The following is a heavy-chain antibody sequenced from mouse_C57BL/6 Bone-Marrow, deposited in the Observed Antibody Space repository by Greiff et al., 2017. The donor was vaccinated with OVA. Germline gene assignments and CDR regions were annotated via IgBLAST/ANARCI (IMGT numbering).Heavy chain of an antibody. CDR1: GFTFSDYG. J-gene: IGHJ4*01. CDR3: ATEWLRRPPYYAMDY. V-gene: IGHV5-17*01. D-gene: IGHD2-2*01. Sequence: EVMLVESGGGLVKPGGSLKLSCAASGFTFSDYGMHWVRQAPEKGLEWVAYISSGSSTIYYADTVKGRFTISRDNAKNTLFLQMTSLRSEDTAMYYCATEWLRRPPYYAMDYWGQGTSVTVSS. CDR2: ISSGSSTI.